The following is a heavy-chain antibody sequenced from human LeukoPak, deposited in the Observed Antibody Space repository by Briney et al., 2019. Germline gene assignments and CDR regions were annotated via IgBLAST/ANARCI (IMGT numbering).Heavy chain of an antibody. V-gene: IGHV3-30*02. D-gene: IGHD3-10*01. CDR1: GFTFSSYG. CDR3: AKDRSVVLWFGELLSGFDY. CDR2: IRSDGNKQ. J-gene: IGHJ4*02. Sequence: GGSLRLSCAASGFTFSSYGIHWVRQTPGKGLEWVAFIRSDGNKQNYADSVKGRFTISRDNSKNTLYLQMNSLRAEDTAVYYCAKDRSVVLWFGELLSGFDYWGQGTLVTVSS.